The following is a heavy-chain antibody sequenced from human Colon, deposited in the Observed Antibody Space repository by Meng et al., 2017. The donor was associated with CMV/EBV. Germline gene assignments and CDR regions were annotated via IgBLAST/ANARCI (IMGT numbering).Heavy chain of an antibody. Sequence: GSRKISGAASAFTFSRYWMAWVRQAPGKGLAWVANIKEDGSEEYYLDAVKGRFTISRDNAKNSLYLQMNSLRAEDTAVYYCARGQQPPHYYDNGGYRAYYGLDVWGQGTAVTVSS. CDR1: AFTFSRYW. V-gene: IGHV3-7*01. J-gene: IGHJ6*02. CDR2: IKEDGSEE. CDR3: ARGQQPPHYYDNGGYRAYYGLDV. D-gene: IGHD3-22*01.